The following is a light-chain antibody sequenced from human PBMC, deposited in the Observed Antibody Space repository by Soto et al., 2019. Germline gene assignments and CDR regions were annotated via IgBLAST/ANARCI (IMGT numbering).Light chain of an antibody. CDR2: GNS. CDR3: QSYDSTLSAYV. CDR1: SSNIGAGYD. Sequence: QSVLTQPPAVSGAPGQRVTISCTGSSSNIGAGYDLHRYQQLPGTAPKLLIYGNSNRRSGVPDRFSGCKTGRSSSLAITGLLAEDEADYSCQSYDSTLSAYVFGTGTKV. V-gene: IGLV1-40*01. J-gene: IGLJ1*01.